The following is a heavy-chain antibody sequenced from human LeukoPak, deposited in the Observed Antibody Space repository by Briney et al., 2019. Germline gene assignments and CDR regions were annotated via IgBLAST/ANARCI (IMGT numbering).Heavy chain of an antibody. V-gene: IGHV1-69*04. CDR3: ARFLKIAAAGSNGAFDI. CDR2: IIPILGIA. Sequence: SVKVSCKASGGTFSSYAISWVRQAPGQGLEWMGRIIPILGIANYAQKFQGRVTITADKSTSTAYMELSSLRSEDTAVYYCARFLKIAAAGSNGAFDIWGQGTMVTVSS. J-gene: IGHJ3*02. D-gene: IGHD6-13*01. CDR1: GGTFSSYA.